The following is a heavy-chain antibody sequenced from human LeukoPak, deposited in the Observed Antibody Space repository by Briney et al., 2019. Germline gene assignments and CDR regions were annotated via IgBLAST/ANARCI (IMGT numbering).Heavy chain of an antibody. V-gene: IGHV1-2*02. CDR1: GYTFTGYY. CDR2: INPNSGGT. Sequence: ASVKVSCKASGYTFTGYYMHWVRQAPGQGLEWMGWINPNSGGTNYAQKFQGRVTMTRDTSNSTAYMELSRLRSDDTAVYYCARDWTAARHFDYWGQGTLVTVSS. D-gene: IGHD6-6*01. CDR3: ARDWTAARHFDY. J-gene: IGHJ4*02.